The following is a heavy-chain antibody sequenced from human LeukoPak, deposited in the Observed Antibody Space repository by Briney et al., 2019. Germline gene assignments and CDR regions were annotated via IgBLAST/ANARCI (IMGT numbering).Heavy chain of an antibody. CDR3: AKHCGSMTERGAFDY. Sequence: GGSLRLSSAASGFTFGNAAMSWVREAPGKGLEWGSCTGIAGGTYYAGSVKGRFTITRDNSTNTLYLQMNSLSAEDTAIYYCAKHCGSMTERGAFDYWGQGTLVTVSS. J-gene: IGHJ4*02. V-gene: IGHV3-23*01. D-gene: IGHD2-21*01. CDR1: GFTFGNAA. CDR2: TGIAGGT.